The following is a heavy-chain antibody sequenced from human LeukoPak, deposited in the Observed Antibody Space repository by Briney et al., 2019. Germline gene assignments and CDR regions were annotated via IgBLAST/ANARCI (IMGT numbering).Heavy chain of an antibody. Sequence: GGSLRLSCAASGFTFNNAWMNWVRQAPGKGLEWVGRIKSKTDDGATDYAAPVKGRFTISRDDSKNTLYLQMNSLKTEDTAVYYCTTDRVTPYSGYRGQGTLVTVSS. CDR2: IKSKTDDGAT. CDR3: TTDRVTPYSGY. J-gene: IGHJ4*02. D-gene: IGHD2-21*01. CDR1: GFTFNNAW. V-gene: IGHV3-15*01.